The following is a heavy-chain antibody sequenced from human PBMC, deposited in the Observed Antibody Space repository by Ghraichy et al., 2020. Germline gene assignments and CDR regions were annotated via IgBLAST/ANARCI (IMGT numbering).Heavy chain of an antibody. J-gene: IGHJ6*02. V-gene: IGHV3-30*04. Sequence: GESLNISCAASGFTFSSYAMHWVRQAPGKGLEWVTVISYDGSNKYYADSVKGRFTISRDNSKNTLYLQMNSLRAEDTAVYYCARDQWFGEFSLYYYYGMDVWSQGTTVTVSS. CDR3: ARDQWFGEFSLYYYYGMDV. D-gene: IGHD3-10*01. CDR2: ISYDGSNK. CDR1: GFTFSSYA.